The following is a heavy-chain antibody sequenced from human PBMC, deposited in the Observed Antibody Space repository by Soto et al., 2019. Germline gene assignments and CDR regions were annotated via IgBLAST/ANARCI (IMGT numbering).Heavy chain of an antibody. Sequence: GSLRLSCAASGFTFSSYAMHWVRQAPGKGLEYVSAISSNGGSTYYANSVKGRFTISRDNSKNTLYLQMGSLRAEDMAVYYCARERRYYYMDVWGKGTTVTVSS. V-gene: IGHV3-64*01. J-gene: IGHJ6*03. CDR1: GFTFSSYA. CDR2: ISSNGGST. CDR3: ARERRYYYMDV.